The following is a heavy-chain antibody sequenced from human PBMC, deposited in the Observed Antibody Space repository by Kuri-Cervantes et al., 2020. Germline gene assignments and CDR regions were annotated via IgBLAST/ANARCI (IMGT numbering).Heavy chain of an antibody. CDR3: ARSRAVAY. J-gene: IGHJ4*02. Sequence: GSLRLSCAVYGGSFSGYYWSWIRQPPGKGLEWIGEINHSGSTNYNPSLKSRVTISVDTSKNQFSLKLSSVTAADTAVYYCARSRAVAYWGQGTLVTVSS. CDR2: INHSGST. D-gene: IGHD6-19*01. CDR1: GGSFSGYY. V-gene: IGHV4-34*01.